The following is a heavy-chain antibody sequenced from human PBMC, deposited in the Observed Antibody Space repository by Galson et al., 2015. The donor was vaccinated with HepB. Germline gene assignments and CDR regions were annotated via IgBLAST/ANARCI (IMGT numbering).Heavy chain of an antibody. CDR2: IYTSGST. J-gene: IGHJ3*02. Sequence: SETLSLTCTVSGGSISSYYWSWIRQPAGKGLGWIGRIYTSGSTNYNPSLKSRVTMSVDTSKNQFSLKLSSVTAADTAVYYCARLASGYSSSWHYYAFDIWGQGTMVTVSS. V-gene: IGHV4-4*07. CDR3: ARLASGYSSSWHYYAFDI. CDR1: GGSISSYY. D-gene: IGHD6-13*01.